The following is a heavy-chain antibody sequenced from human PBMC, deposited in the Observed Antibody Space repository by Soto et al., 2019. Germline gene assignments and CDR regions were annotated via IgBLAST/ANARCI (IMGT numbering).Heavy chain of an antibody. CDR1: RASINNYY. CDR3: ARSRAGPTFDY. J-gene: IGHJ4*02. CDR2: VSHSGTT. D-gene: IGHD1-26*01. V-gene: IGHV4-59*01. Sequence: SETLSLTCTVSRASINNYYWSWIRQPPGKGPEWIGFVSHSGTTNYNPSLESRVTISLDTSKNQFSLSLHSVTTTDTAVYFCARSRAGPTFDYWGQGTLVTVAS.